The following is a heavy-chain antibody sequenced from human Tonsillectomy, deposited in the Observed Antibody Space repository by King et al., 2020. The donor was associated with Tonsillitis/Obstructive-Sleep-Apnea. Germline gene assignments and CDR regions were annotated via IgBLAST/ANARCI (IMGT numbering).Heavy chain of an antibody. Sequence: VQLVESGGGLIQPGGSLRLSCAASGFTVSRNYMNWVRQAPGKGLEWVSVIYSGQSTYYADSVKGLFTISRDNSKNTLYLQMNSLRAEDTAMYYCATSPTVTTSYYFDHWGLGTLVTVSS. CDR1: GFTVSRNY. CDR3: ATSPTVTTSYYFDH. D-gene: IGHD4-17*01. CDR2: IYSGQST. J-gene: IGHJ4*02. V-gene: IGHV3-53*01.